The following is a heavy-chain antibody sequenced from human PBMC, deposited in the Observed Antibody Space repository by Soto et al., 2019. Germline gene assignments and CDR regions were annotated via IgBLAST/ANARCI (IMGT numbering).Heavy chain of an antibody. CDR1: GYTFTGYF. Sequence: ASVKVSCKASGYTFTGYFVHWVRQAPGQGLEWMGRINPNSGDTNYAQNFQGRVTMTRDTSINTAYMELNRLRSDDTAVYYCARIKTHYDSRGGIAYWGQGALVTVSS. J-gene: IGHJ4*02. D-gene: IGHD3-22*01. CDR2: INPNSGDT. V-gene: IGHV1-2*06. CDR3: ARIKTHYDSRGGIAY.